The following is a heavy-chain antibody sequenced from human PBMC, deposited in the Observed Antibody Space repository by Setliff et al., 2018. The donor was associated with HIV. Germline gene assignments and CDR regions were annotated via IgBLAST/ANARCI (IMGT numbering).Heavy chain of an antibody. CDR2: INHSGST. CDR1: GGCFSAYH. CDR3: ARGRDYTGSWFRPFYLDF. D-gene: IGHD3-3*01. V-gene: IGHV4-34*01. J-gene: IGHJ4*01. Sequence: SETLSLTCAVYGGCFSAYHWSWIRQTPGKGLEWLGEINHSGSTAYNLALEGRVSMSIDTSKNQFSLKLTSVTAADTAIYYCARGRDYTGSWFRPFYLDFWGHGNLVTVSS.